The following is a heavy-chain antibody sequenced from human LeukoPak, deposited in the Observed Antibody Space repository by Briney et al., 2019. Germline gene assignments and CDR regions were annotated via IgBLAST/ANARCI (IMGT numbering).Heavy chain of an antibody. J-gene: IGHJ4*02. CDR2: IYPGDSDT. D-gene: IGHD3-3*01. CDR1: GYSFTSYW. V-gene: IGHV5-51*01. Sequence: GESLKISCKASGYSFTSYWIGWVRQMPGKGLEWMGIIYPGDSDTRYSPSFQGQVTISADKSISTAYLQWSSLKASDTAMYYCARIPYDFRSPFDYWGQGTLVTVSS. CDR3: ARIPYDFRSPFDY.